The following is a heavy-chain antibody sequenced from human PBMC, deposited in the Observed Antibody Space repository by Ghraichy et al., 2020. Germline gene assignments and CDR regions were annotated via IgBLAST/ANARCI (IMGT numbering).Heavy chain of an antibody. CDR3: ARDPYSGNYYHYLDY. CDR1: GFSFSIYS. D-gene: IGHD1-26*01. V-gene: IGHV3-48*02. CDR2: ISSSSGTT. J-gene: IGHJ4*02. Sequence: GGSLRLSCAASGFSFSIYSMNWVRQAPGKGLEWVSYISSSSGTTYYADSVKGRFTISRDNAKNSLSLQMNSLTDEDTAVYYCARDPYSGNYYHYLDYWGQGNLVTVSS.